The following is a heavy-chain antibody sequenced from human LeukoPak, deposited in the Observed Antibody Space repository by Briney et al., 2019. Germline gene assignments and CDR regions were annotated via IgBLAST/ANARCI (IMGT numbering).Heavy chain of an antibody. CDR3: ATSRELRYFDWLFPYYYYCMDV. CDR1: GGSISSYY. J-gene: IGHJ6*03. V-gene: IGHV4-59*01. CDR2: IYYSGST. D-gene: IGHD3-9*01. Sequence: PSETLSLTCTVSGGSISSYYWSWIRQPPGKGLEWIGYIYYSGSTNYNPSLKSRVTISVDTSKNQFSLKLSSVTAADTAVYYCATSRELRYFDWLFPYYYYCMDVWGKGTTVTVSS.